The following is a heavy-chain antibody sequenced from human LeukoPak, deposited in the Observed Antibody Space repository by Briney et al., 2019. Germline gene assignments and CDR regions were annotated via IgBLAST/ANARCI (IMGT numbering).Heavy chain of an antibody. CDR3: ARQGIAVALDY. Sequence: PSQTLSLTCTASGGSINSGTYYWGWIRQPAGKGLEWIGEINHSGSTNYNPSLKSRVTISVDTSKNQFSLKLSSVTAADTAVYYCARQGIAVALDYWGQGTLVTVSS. V-gene: IGHV4-61*09. D-gene: IGHD6-19*01. CDR2: INHSGST. CDR1: GGSINSGTYY. J-gene: IGHJ4*02.